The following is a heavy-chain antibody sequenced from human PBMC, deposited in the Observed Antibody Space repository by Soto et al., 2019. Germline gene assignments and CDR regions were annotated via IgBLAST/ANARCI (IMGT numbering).Heavy chain of an antibody. J-gene: IGHJ4*02. CDR3: ARSHGSGYTTPYFDY. CDR2: IWFDGSKK. V-gene: IGHV3-33*01. Sequence: QVQLVESGGGVVQPGRPLRLSCAASGFTFSSYGMHWVRQAPGKGLEWVAYIWFDGSKKYYVDSVKGRFTLSRDNSKNTLYLQMNGLRPEDTAVYYCARSHGSGYTTPYFDYWGQGTLVTVSS. D-gene: IGHD3-22*01. CDR1: GFTFSSYG.